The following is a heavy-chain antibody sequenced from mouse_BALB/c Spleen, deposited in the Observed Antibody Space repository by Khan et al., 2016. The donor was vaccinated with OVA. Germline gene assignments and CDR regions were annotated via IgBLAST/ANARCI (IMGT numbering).Heavy chain of an antibody. CDR3: ARTYYRYDRDFDV. CDR2: INTYTGEP. V-gene: IGHV9-1*02. Sequence: QIQLVQSGPELKKPGETVKISCKASGFTFTNYGMNWVKQAPGKGLKWMGWINTYTGEPTYADDFKGRFAFSLETSASTAYLQINNLKNEDMATYFCARTYYRYDRDFDVWGAGTTVTVSS. D-gene: IGHD2-14*01. CDR1: GFTFTNYG. J-gene: IGHJ1*01.